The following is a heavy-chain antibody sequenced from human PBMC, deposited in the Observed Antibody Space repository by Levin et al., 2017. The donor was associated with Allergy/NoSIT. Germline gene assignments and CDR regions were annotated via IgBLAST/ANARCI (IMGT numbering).Heavy chain of an antibody. Sequence: GGSLRLSCAASGFTFSSYAMSWVRHAPGKGLEWVSAISGSGGSTYYADSVKGRFTISRDNSKNTLYLQMNSLRAEDTAVYYCAKALDYYYDSSGCDYWGQGTLVTVSS. CDR3: AKALDYYYDSSGCDY. CDR2: ISGSGGST. D-gene: IGHD3-22*01. J-gene: IGHJ4*02. CDR1: GFTFSSYA. V-gene: IGHV3-23*01.